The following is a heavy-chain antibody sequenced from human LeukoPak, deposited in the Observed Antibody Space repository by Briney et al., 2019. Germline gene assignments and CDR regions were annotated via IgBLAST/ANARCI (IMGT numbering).Heavy chain of an antibody. V-gene: IGHV4-38-2*02. D-gene: IGHD2-8*01. CDR2: IYHSGST. Sequence: PSGTLSLTCTVSGYSISSGYYWGWIRQPPGKGLEWIGSIYHSGSTYYNPSLKSRVTISVDTSKNQFSLKLSSVTAADTAVYYCASNGYYCIELWGRGTTVTVSS. CDR3: ASNGYYCIEL. CDR1: GYSISSGYY. J-gene: IGHJ6*03.